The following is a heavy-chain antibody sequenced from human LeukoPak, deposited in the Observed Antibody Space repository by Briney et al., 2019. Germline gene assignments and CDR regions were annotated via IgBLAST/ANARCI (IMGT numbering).Heavy chain of an antibody. CDR2: VWYDGSNK. CDR1: GFTFSSYG. J-gene: IGHJ4*02. D-gene: IGHD6-19*01. Sequence: GGSLRLSCAASGFTFSSYGMHWVRQAPGKGLEWVAVVWYDGSNKYYADSVKGRFTISRDNSKNTLYLQMNSLRAEDTAVYYCARDHSSGWYSDYFDYWGQGTLVTVSS. CDR3: ARDHSSGWYSDYFDY. V-gene: IGHV3-33*01.